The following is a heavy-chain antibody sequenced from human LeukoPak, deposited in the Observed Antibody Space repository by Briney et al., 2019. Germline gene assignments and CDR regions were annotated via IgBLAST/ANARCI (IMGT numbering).Heavy chain of an antibody. CDR2: ISYEGSNK. D-gene: IGHD5-18*01. J-gene: IGHJ3*01. V-gene: IGHV3-30-3*01. CDR1: GFTSSSYA. CDR3: GAWIQDAFDV. Sequence: GSLRLSCVASGFTSSSYATRWVRQAPGKGLEWVGVISYEGSNKYYTDSVKGRFTISRDTSKNTLYLQMDSLRGEDTAVYYCGAWIQDAFDVWGEGTMVTVSS.